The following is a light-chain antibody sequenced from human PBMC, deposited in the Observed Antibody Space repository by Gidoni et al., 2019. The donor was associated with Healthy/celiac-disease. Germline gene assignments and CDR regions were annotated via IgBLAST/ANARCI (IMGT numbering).Light chain of an antibody. V-gene: IGLV2-11*01. CDR2: DVS. Sequence: QSALTQPRSVSGSPGQSVTISCTGTSSDVGGYNYVSWYQQHPGKAPKLMIYDVSKLHSGVPDRFSGSKSGNTASLTISGLQAEDEADYYCCSYAGSYVVFGGGTKLTVL. J-gene: IGLJ2*01. CDR3: CSYAGSYVV. CDR1: SSDVGGYNY.